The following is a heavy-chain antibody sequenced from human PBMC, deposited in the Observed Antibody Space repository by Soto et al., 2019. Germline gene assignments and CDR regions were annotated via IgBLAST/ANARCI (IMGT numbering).Heavy chain of an antibody. D-gene: IGHD1-26*01. Sequence: QVHLAQSGAEVKKPGASVKVSCKASGYTFSGVHLHWVRQAPGQGLEWMGWINPKSGGTKYAQKFQGWVTMTRDTSISTVYMELGRLRPDDTAVYYCARDYNGSYFDYWGQGTLVTVSS. J-gene: IGHJ4*02. CDR2: INPKSGGT. CDR1: GYTFSGVH. V-gene: IGHV1-2*04. CDR3: ARDYNGSYFDY.